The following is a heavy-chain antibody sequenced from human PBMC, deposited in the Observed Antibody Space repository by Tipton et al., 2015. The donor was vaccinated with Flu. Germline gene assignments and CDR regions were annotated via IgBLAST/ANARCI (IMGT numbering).Heavy chain of an antibody. CDR2: VSRSGDT. J-gene: IGHJ5*02. CDR1: GDSISSDYY. V-gene: IGHV4-38-2*01. CDR3: ARRDYSNYVSDPKSWFDP. D-gene: IGHD4-11*01. Sequence: TLSLTCAVSGDSISSDYYWGWIRQFPGKGLEWFGTVSRSGDTNYNPSLRSRVTISIDRSKNQFSLKMKSVTAADMAVYYCARRDYSNYVSDPKSWFDPWGQGILVTVSS.